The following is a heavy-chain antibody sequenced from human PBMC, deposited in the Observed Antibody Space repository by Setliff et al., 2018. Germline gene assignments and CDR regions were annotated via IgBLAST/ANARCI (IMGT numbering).Heavy chain of an antibody. Sequence: SETLSLTCIVSDDSMNSGAYYWSWIRQHPGQGLERIGYISYSATTSYNPSLKSRISISMHTSRDQLSLQLTAVTAADTAVYYCARVARVVLSRNAFDIWGQGTMVTVSS. CDR1: DDSMNSGAYY. CDR3: ARVARVVLSRNAFDI. CDR2: ISYSATT. V-gene: IGHV4-31*03. D-gene: IGHD2-2*01. J-gene: IGHJ3*02.